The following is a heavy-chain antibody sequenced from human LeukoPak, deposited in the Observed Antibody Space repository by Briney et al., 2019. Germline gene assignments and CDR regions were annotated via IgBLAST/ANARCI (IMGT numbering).Heavy chain of an antibody. D-gene: IGHD3-22*01. J-gene: IGHJ5*02. Sequence: GGSLRLSCAASGFTFSNAWMSWVRQAPGKGLEWVGRIKSKTDGGTTDYAAPVKGRFTISRDNAKNSLYLQMSSLRAEDTAVYYCARDRHYDSSLFYPWGQGTLVTVSS. CDR2: IKSKTDGGTT. CDR3: ARDRHYDSSLFYP. V-gene: IGHV3-15*01. CDR1: GFTFSNAW.